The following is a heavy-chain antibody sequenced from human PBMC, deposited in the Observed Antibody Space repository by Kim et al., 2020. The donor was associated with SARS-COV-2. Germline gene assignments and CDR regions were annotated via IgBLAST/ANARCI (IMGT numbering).Heavy chain of an antibody. D-gene: IGHD3-9*01. CDR2: IKSKTDGGTT. J-gene: IGHJ4*02. CDR1: GFTFSNAW. Sequence: GGSLRLSCAASGFTFSNAWMSWVRQAPGKGLEWVGRIKSKTDGGTTDYAAPVKGRFTISRDDSKNTLYLQMNSLKTEDTAVYYCTTVLRRSKIKVLRYFDWLPENDYWGQGTLVTVSS. CDR3: TTVLRRSKIKVLRYFDWLPENDY. V-gene: IGHV3-15*01.